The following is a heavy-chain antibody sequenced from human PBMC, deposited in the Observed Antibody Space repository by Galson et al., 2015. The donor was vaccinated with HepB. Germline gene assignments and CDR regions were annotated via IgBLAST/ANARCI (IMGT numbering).Heavy chain of an antibody. CDR2: ISWNSGAI. CDR1: GFTFHDYA. D-gene: IGHD5-24*01. V-gene: IGHV3-9*01. CDR3: TKDMRGWLQQSRAAFDI. J-gene: IGHJ3*02. Sequence: SLRLSCAASGFTFHDYAMHWVRQAPGKGLEWVSGISWNSGAIGYADSVKGRFIISRDNAKNSLYLQMNSLRAEDTALYYCTKDMRGWLQQSRAAFDIWGQGTMVTVSS.